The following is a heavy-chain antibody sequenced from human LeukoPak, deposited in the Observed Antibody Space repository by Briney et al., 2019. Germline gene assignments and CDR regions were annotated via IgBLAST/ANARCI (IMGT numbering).Heavy chain of an antibody. Sequence: SVKVSCKASGGTFSSYAISWVRQAPGQGLEWMGGIIPIFGTANYAQKFQGRVTITAGESTSTAYMELSSLRSEDTAVYYCARVLVDMVRGVRYMDVWGKGTTVTISS. D-gene: IGHD3-10*01. CDR3: ARVLVDMVRGVRYMDV. CDR2: IIPIFGTA. J-gene: IGHJ6*03. V-gene: IGHV1-69*13. CDR1: GGTFSSYA.